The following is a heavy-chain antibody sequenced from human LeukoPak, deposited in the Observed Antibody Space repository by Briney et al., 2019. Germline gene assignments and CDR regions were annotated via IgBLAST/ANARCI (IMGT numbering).Heavy chain of an antibody. CDR1: GFTFSSYE. CDR2: ISSSGSTI. V-gene: IGHV3-48*03. J-gene: IGHJ3*02. Sequence: GGSLRLSCAASGFTFSSYEMNRVRQAPGKGLEWVSYISSSGSTIYYADSVKGRFTISRDNAKNSLYLQMNSLRAEDTAVYYCARGRVGATYDAFDIWGQGTMVTVSS. D-gene: IGHD1-26*01. CDR3: ARGRVGATYDAFDI.